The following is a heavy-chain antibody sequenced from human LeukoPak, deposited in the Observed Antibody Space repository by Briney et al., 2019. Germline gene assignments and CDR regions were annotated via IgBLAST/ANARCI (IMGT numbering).Heavy chain of an antibody. Sequence: GGSLRLSCAAAGFTFDDYGMSWVRQAPGKGLKWVSGINWNGGSTCYADSVKGRFTISRDSAKNSLYLQMNSLRAEDTALYYCARGLYYDILTGYSRYYFDYWGQGTLVTVSS. V-gene: IGHV3-20*04. D-gene: IGHD3-9*01. CDR3: ARGLYYDILTGYSRYYFDY. CDR1: GFTFDDYG. CDR2: INWNGGST. J-gene: IGHJ4*02.